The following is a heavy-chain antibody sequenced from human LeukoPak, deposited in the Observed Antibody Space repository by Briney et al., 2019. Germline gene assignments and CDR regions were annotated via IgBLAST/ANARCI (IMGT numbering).Heavy chain of an antibody. V-gene: IGHV4-59*01. CDR3: ARGARGYSYG. Sequence: TSETLSLTCTVSGGSISSYYWSWIRQPPGKGLEWIGYIYYSGSTNYNPSLKSRVTISVDSSKNQFSLKLTSVTAADTAVYYCARGARGYSYGWGQGTLVTVSS. J-gene: IGHJ4*01. CDR1: GGSISSYY. CDR2: IYYSGST. D-gene: IGHD5-18*01.